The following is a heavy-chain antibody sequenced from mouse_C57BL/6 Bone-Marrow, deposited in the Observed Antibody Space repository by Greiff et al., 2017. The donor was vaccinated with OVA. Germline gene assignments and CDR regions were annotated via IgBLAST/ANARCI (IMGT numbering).Heavy chain of an antibody. Sequence: QVQLQQSGAELVRPGSSVKLSCKASGYTFTSYWMHWVKQRPIQGLEWIGNIDPSDSETHYNQKFKDKATLTVDKSSSTAYMQLSSLTSEDSAVYYCARSGRGLRRGLHWYFDVWGTGTTVTVSS. D-gene: IGHD2-4*01. J-gene: IGHJ1*03. CDR3: ARSGRGLRRGLHWYFDV. CDR2: IDPSDSET. CDR1: GYTFTSYW. V-gene: IGHV1-52*01.